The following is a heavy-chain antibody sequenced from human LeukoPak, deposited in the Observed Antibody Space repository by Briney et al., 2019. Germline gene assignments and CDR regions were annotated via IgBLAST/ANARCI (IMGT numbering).Heavy chain of an antibody. V-gene: IGHV4-59*08. CDR1: AASITTYY. CDR2: IYYSGST. Sequence: SETLSLTCPVSAASITTYYWSWIRQPPGKGLEWIGYIYYSGSTNYNPSLKSRVTISVDTSKNQFSLKLSSVTAADTAVYYCARRRTDMDVWGQGTTVTVSS. J-gene: IGHJ6*02. CDR3: ARRRTDMDV.